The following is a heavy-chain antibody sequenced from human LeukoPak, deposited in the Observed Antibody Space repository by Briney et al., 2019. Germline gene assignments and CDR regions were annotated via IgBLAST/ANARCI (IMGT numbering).Heavy chain of an antibody. J-gene: IGHJ6*02. V-gene: IGHV3-7*01. D-gene: IGHD3-3*01. CDR2: IKQDGSEK. Sequence: PGGSLRLSCAASGFTFSSYWMSWVRQAPGKGLEWVANIKQDGSEKYYVDSVKGRFTISRDNAKNSLYLQMNSLRAEDTAVYYCARGGTYYDFWSGPPYYYYYYYGMEVWGQGTTVTVSS. CDR3: ARGGTYYDFWSGPPYYYYYYYGMEV. CDR1: GFTFSSYW.